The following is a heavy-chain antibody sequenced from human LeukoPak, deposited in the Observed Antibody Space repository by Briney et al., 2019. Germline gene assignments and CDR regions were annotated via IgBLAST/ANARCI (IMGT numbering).Heavy chain of an antibody. J-gene: IGHJ4*02. CDR3: ARARPITMVRGVISDY. CDR1: GGSFSGYY. D-gene: IGHD3-10*01. Sequence: PSETLSLTCAVYGGSFSGYYWSWIRQPPGKGLEWIGEINHSGSTNYNPSLKSRVTISVDTSKNQFSLKLSSVTAADTAVYYCARARPITMVRGVISDYWGQGTLVTVSS. V-gene: IGHV4-34*01. CDR2: INHSGST.